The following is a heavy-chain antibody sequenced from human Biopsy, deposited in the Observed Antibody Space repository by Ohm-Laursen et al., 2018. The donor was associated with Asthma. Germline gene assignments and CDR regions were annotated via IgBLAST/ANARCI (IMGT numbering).Heavy chain of an antibody. V-gene: IGHV4-59*01. CDR1: GASISNYH. CDR3: ARGVVYGGDSYAEYFQH. D-gene: IGHD4-23*01. CDR2: VFYGGAT. Sequence: PVTLSLTCTVSGASISNYHWSWIRHPPGKGLEWIGYVFYGGATNYNPSLKGRVTISVDTSKNQFFLRLSSVTAADTAVYYCARGVVYGGDSYAEYFQHWGQGTLVTVSS. J-gene: IGHJ1*01.